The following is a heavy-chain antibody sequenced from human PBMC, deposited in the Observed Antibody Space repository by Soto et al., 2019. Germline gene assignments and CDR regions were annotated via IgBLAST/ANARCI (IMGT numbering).Heavy chain of an antibody. CDR2: MNPNSGNT. CDR3: ASRLRFLEWLGQYYYGMDV. J-gene: IGHJ6*02. Sequence: ASVKVSCTASGYTFTSYDINCVRQATGQGLEWMGWMNPNSGNTGYAQKFQGRVTMTRNTSISTAYMELSSLRSEDTAVYYCASRLRFLEWLGQYYYGMDVWGQGTTVTVSS. D-gene: IGHD3-3*01. V-gene: IGHV1-8*02. CDR1: GYTFTSYD.